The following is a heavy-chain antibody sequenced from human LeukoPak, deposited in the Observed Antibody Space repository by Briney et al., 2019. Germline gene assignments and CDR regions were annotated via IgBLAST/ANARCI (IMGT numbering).Heavy chain of an antibody. V-gene: IGHV3-23*01. CDR1: GFTFSSYS. J-gene: IGHJ4*02. D-gene: IGHD3-3*01. CDR2: ISGSGGST. Sequence: PGGSLRLSCAASGFTFSSYSMNWVRQAPGKGLEWVSAISGSGGSTYYADSVKGRFTISRDNSKNTLYLQMNSLRAEDTAVYYCAKEAGGEGYYDFWSGYHSYYFDYWGQGTLVTVSS. CDR3: AKEAGGEGYYDFWSGYHSYYFDY.